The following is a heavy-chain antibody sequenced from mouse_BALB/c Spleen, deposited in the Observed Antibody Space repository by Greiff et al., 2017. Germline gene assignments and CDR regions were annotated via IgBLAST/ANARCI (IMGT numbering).Heavy chain of an antibody. Sequence: VQLQQSGPGLVKPSQSLSLTCTVTGYSITSDYAWNWIRQFPGNKLEWMGYISYSGSTSYNPSLKSRISITRDTSKNQFFLQLNSVTTEDTATYYCARSTLIYYGNYLDYWGQGTTLTVSS. D-gene: IGHD2-1*01. J-gene: IGHJ2*01. V-gene: IGHV3-2*02. CDR1: GYSITSDYA. CDR3: ARSTLIYYGNYLDY. CDR2: ISYSGST.